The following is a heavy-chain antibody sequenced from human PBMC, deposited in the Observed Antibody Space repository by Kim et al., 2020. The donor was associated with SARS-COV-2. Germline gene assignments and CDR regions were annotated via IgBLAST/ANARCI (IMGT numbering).Heavy chain of an antibody. CDR1: GGSISSYY. Sequence: SETLSLTCTVSGGSISSYYWSWIRQPPGKGLEWIGYIYYSGSTNYNPSLKSRVTISVDTSKNQFSLKLSSVTAADTAVYYCAREVLSGSSWSYFDYWGQGTMVTVSS. D-gene: IGHD6-13*01. V-gene: IGHV4-59*01. CDR2: IYYSGST. J-gene: IGHJ4*02. CDR3: AREVLSGSSWSYFDY.